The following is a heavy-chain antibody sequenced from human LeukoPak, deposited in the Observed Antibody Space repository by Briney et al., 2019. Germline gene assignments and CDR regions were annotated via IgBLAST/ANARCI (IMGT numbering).Heavy chain of an antibody. CDR2: IYYSGST. Sequence: SETPSLTCTVSGGSISSYDWSWIRQPPGKGLEWIGYIYYSGSTNYNPSLKSRVTISVDTSKNQLSVKLSSVTAADTAVYYCARREVKSYSSGWYFDYWGQGTLVTVSS. CDR3: ARREVKSYSSGWYFDY. CDR1: GGSISSYD. V-gene: IGHV4-59*01. J-gene: IGHJ4*02. D-gene: IGHD6-19*01.